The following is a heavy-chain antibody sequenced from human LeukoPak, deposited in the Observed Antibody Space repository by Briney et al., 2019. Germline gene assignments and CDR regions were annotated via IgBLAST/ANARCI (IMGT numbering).Heavy chain of an antibody. D-gene: IGHD2-15*01. J-gene: IGHJ3*02. CDR2: IYSSGST. CDR1: GGSIHSYF. V-gene: IGHV4-4*07. Sequence: PSETLSLTCTVYGGSIHSYFWSWIRQPAGKALEWLGRIYSSGSTNYNPSLKSRVTMSVDTSKNQFSLKLTSVTAADTAVYYCARGGYCSGGNCYSDAFDIWGQGTLVTVSS. CDR3: ARGGYCSGGNCYSDAFDI.